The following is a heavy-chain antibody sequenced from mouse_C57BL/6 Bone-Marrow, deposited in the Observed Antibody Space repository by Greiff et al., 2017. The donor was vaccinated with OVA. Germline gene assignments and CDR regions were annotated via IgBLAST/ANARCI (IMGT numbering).Heavy chain of an antibody. CDR1: GFTFSSYA. J-gene: IGHJ2*01. Sequence: EVKVEESGGGLVKPGGSLKLSCAASGFTFSSYAMSWVRQTPEKRLEWVATISDGGSYTYYPDNVKGRFTISRDNAKNNLYLQMSHLKSEDTAMYYCARDRQDYWGQGTTLTVSS. CDR3: ARDRQDY. V-gene: IGHV5-4*01. CDR2: ISDGGSYT.